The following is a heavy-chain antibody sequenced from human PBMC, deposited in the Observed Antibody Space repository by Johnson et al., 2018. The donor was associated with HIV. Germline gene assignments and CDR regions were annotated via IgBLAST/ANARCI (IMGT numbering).Heavy chain of an antibody. CDR1: GFTFSSYA. CDR2: ISYDGSNK. J-gene: IGHJ3*02. CDR3: AKVGDSPDAFDI. Sequence: QVQLEESGGGVVQPGRSLRLSCAASGFTFSSYAMHWVRQAPGKGLEWVAVISYDGSNKYYADSVKGRFTISRDNSKNTLYLQMNSLRAEDTAVYYCAKVGDSPDAFDIWGQGTMVTVSS. D-gene: IGHD3-16*01. V-gene: IGHV3-30*04.